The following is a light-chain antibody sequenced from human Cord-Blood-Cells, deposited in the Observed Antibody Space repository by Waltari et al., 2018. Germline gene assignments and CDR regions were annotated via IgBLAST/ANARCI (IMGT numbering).Light chain of an antibody. Sequence: QSALTQPASVSGSPGQSITISCTGTSSDVGSYNLVSWYQQHPGKAPKLMIYEGSKRPSGGSTRFSGSKSGNTASLTISGLQADDEADYYCCSYAGSSTYVVFGGGTKLTVL. CDR1: SSDVGSYNL. CDR2: EGS. V-gene: IGLV2-23*01. CDR3: CSYAGSSTYVV. J-gene: IGLJ2*01.